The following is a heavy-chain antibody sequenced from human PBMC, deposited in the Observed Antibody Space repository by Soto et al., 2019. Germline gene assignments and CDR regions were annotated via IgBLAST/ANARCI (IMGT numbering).Heavy chain of an antibody. J-gene: IGHJ4*02. D-gene: IGHD2-8*01. CDR2: ISSSGDNT. CDR3: AKGSIVRYFDY. CDR1: GFTFSSYA. V-gene: IGHV3-23*01. Sequence: EVQLLESGGGLVQPGGSLRLSCAASGFTFSSYAMSWVRQAPGKGLEWVSAISSSGDNTYYADSVKGRFTISRDNSKSTLYLQMNSLRAEDTAVFYCAKGSIVRYFDYSGQGTLVTVSS.